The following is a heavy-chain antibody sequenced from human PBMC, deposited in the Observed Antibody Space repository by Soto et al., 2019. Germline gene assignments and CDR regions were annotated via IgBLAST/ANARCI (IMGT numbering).Heavy chain of an antibody. CDR1: GFSLSTSGVG. V-gene: IGHV2-5*02. CDR2: IYWDDDK. CDR3: AHMPFDFWSGYYTYFDY. Sequence: SGPTLVNPTRTLTLTCTFSGFSLSTSGVGVGWIRQPPGKALEWLALIYWDDDKRYSPSLKSRLTITKDTSKNQVVLTMTNMDPVDTATYYCAHMPFDFWSGYYTYFDYWGQGTLVTVSS. D-gene: IGHD3-3*01. J-gene: IGHJ4*02.